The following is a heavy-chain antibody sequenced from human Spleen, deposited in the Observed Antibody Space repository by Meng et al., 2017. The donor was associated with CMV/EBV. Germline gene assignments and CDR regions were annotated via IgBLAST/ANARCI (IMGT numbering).Heavy chain of an antibody. J-gene: IGHJ5*02. CDR1: GGSFSRDY. CDR2: INHSGSA. CDR3: ARGFSSSWYDL. D-gene: IGHD6-13*01. Sequence: LTCAGYGGSFSRDYWSWIRQPPRKGLECIGEINHSGSANYTPSLKSRVTISVDTSKNQFSLKLSSVTAADTAVYYCARGFSSSWYDLWGQGTLVTVSS. V-gene: IGHV4-34*01.